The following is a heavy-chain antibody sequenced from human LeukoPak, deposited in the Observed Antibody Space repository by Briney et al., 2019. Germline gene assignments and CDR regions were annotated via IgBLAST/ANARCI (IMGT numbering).Heavy chain of an antibody. CDR1: GGSLNSNTYY. D-gene: IGHD4-17*01. V-gene: IGHV4-39*01. CDR3: ARLDYGAHRRAFDI. CDR2: IYYSGST. Sequence: SETLSLTCTVSGGSLNSNTYYWGWLRQPPGKGLEWIGSIYYSGSTYYYPSLKNRVTISVDTSKNQFFLKLSSVTAADTAVYYCARLDYGAHRRAFDIWGQGTMVTVSS. J-gene: IGHJ3*02.